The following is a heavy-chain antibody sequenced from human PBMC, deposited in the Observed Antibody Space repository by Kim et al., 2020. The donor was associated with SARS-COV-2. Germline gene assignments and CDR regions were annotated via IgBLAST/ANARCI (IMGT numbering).Heavy chain of an antibody. V-gene: IGHV1-8*01. J-gene: IGHJ6*02. Sequence: ASVKVSCKASGYTFTSYDINWVRQATGQGLEWMGWMNPNSGNTGYAQKFQGRFTMTRNTSISTAYMELSSLRSEDTAVYYCARGRATNGDPNYYGMDVWGQGTTVTVSS. CDR3: ARGRATNGDPNYYGMDV. CDR1: GYTFTSYD. D-gene: IGHD4-17*01. CDR2: MNPNSGNT.